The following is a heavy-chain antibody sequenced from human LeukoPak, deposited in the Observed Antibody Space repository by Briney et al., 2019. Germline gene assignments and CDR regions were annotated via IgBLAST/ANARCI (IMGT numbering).Heavy chain of an antibody. Sequence: SETLSLTCAVSGGSISSSYWWSWVRQPPGKGLEWIGEIYHSGSTNSNSSLKSRVTISVDKSKNQFSLKLSSVTAADTAVYYCARKHYDILTGYPPGVFDIWGQGTMVTVSS. CDR1: GGSISSSYW. CDR3: ARKHYDILTGYPPGVFDI. V-gene: IGHV4-4*02. J-gene: IGHJ3*02. D-gene: IGHD3-9*01. CDR2: IYHSGST.